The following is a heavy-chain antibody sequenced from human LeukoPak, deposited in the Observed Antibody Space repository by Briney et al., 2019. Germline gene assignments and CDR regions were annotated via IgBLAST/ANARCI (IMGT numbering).Heavy chain of an antibody. CDR3: ARGPGSSGGAYVGDY. CDR1: GFTFSNSW. CDR2: SDGGGSST. J-gene: IGHJ4*01. Sequence: GGSLRLSCAASGFTFSNSWMHWVRQVPGKGPVWVSRSDGGGSSTSYADSVKGRFSISRDNAKSTLYLQMNSLRAEDTAVYYCARGPGSSGGAYVGDYWGHGTLVTVSS. D-gene: IGHD3-22*01. V-gene: IGHV3-74*01.